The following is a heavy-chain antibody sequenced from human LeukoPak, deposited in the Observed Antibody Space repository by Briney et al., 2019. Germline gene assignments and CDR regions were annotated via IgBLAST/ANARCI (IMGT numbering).Heavy chain of an antibody. Sequence: GGSLRLSCAASGFTFDDYAMNWVRQAPGKGLEWVSHISWNSANIGYADSVKGRFTISRDNAKNSLDLQMNSLTVEDTAVYYCVRRRGSAYGVLDYWGQGALVTVSS. D-gene: IGHD5-18*01. CDR1: GFTFDDYA. CDR3: VRRRGSAYGVLDY. J-gene: IGHJ4*02. CDR2: ISWNSANI. V-gene: IGHV3-9*01.